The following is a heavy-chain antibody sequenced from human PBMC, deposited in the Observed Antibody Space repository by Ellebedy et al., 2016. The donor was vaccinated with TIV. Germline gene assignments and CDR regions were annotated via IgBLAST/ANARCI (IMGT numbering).Heavy chain of an antibody. CDR2: ISANGGTS. D-gene: IGHD3/OR15-3a*01. V-gene: IGHV3-23*01. Sequence: PGGSLRLSCAASGLTFSTYPMNWVRQAPGKGLEWVSIISANGGTSYYEDSVKGRFTISRDNSKNTLFLQMSSLRAEDTAVYFCARRSTDFAFDSWGQGTLVTVSS. CDR1: GLTFSTYP. J-gene: IGHJ4*02. CDR3: ARRSTDFAFDS.